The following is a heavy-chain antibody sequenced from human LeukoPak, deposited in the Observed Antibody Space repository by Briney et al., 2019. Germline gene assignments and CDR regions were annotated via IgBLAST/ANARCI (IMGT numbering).Heavy chain of an antibody. CDR2: ISGRGGST. CDR3: AKVWAYDSSGYYYGGAFDI. V-gene: IGHV3-23*01. J-gene: IGHJ3*02. D-gene: IGHD3-22*01. Sequence: RGGPLRLSCAASGFTLSSYAMSGVRQAPGKWLEGVSAISGRGGSTYYADSGKGRFTISRYNSKNALYLQMNKRRAEDSAVNYCAKVWAYDSSGYYYGGAFDIWGQGTMVTVSS. CDR1: GFTLSSYA.